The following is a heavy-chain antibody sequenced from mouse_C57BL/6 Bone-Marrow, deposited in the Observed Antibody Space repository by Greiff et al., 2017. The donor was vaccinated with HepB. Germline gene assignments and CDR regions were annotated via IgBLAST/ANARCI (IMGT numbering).Heavy chain of an antibody. J-gene: IGHJ2*01. V-gene: IGHV5-1*01. Sequence: EVQLQESGGGLVQPGGSRKLSCAASGFTFSSYAMSWVRQTPEKRLEWVAAISTDGSFIYYPDTVKGRFTISRDNAKNTLFLQMSSLRYEDTAMYYCLRDGYYVGYWGQGTTLTVSS. CDR3: LRDGYYVGY. D-gene: IGHD2-3*01. CDR2: ISTDGSFI. CDR1: GFTFSSYA.